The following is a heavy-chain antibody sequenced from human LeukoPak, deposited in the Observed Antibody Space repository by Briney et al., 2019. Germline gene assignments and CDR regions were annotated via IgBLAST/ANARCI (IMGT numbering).Heavy chain of an antibody. J-gene: IGHJ4*02. CDR3: ARTGGVATPFDY. Sequence: ASVKVSCKASGYTFTSYYMHWVRQAPGQGLEWMGIINPSGGSTSYAQKFQGRVTMTRDTSTSTVYMELSSLRSEDTAVYYRARTGGVATPFDYWGQGTLVTVSS. CDR2: INPSGGST. CDR1: GYTFTSYY. D-gene: IGHD3-3*01. V-gene: IGHV1-46*01.